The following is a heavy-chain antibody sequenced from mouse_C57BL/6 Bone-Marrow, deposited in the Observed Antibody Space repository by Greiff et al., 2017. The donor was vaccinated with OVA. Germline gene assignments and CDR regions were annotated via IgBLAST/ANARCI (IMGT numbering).Heavy chain of an antibody. D-gene: IGHD6-1*01. CDR2: INPYNGGT. V-gene: IGHV1-19*01. CDR1: GYTFTDYY. J-gene: IGHJ2*01. CDR3: AGRSLSYYDY. Sequence: EVKLQESGPVLVKPGASVKMSCKATGYTFTDYYMNWVKQSHGKSLEWIGVINPYNGGTSYNQKFKGKATLTVDKSSSTAYMELNSLTTEDSAVYYYAGRSLSYYDYWGQGTTLTVSS.